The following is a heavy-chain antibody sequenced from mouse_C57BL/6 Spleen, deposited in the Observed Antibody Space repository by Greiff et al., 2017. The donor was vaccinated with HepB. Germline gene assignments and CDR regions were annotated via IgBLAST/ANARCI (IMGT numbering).Heavy chain of an antibody. CDR1: GFTFSDYG. CDR2: ISSGSSTI. D-gene: IGHD4-1*01. CDR3: ARTGPYSYFDV. Sequence: DVKLQESGGGLVKPGGSLKLSCAASGFTFSDYGMHWVRQAPEKGLEWVAYISSGSSTIYYADTVKGRFTISRDNAKTTLFLQMTSLRSEDTAMYYCARTGPYSYFDVWGTGTTVTVSS. V-gene: IGHV5-17*01. J-gene: IGHJ1*03.